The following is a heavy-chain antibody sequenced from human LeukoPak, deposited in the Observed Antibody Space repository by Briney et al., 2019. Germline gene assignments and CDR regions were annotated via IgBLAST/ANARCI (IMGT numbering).Heavy chain of an antibody. Sequence: PSETLSLTCSVSGGSLSNYYWTWIRQPPGKGLEWIGYIYSSGSTNYNPSLRSRVSISVDTSENQFSLNLSSVTAADTAVYYCARRSWGSDFDYRGQGALVTVSS. D-gene: IGHD3-16*01. CDR3: ARRSWGSDFDY. CDR2: IYSSGST. CDR1: GGSLSNYY. J-gene: IGHJ4*02. V-gene: IGHV4-59*01.